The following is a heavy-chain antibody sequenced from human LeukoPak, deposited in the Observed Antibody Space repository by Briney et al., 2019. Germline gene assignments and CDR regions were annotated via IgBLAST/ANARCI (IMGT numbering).Heavy chain of an antibody. Sequence: SETLSLTCAAYGGSFSGYYWSWIRQPPGKGLEWIREINHSESTNYNPSPKSRVTISVDTTKNQFSLKLSSVTAADTSVYYCARGLEYDYYVWGSYRYYFVYWGQGTLVTVSS. J-gene: IGHJ4*02. V-gene: IGHV4-34*01. CDR3: ARGLEYDYYVWGSYRYYFVY. CDR1: GGSFSGYY. D-gene: IGHD3-16*02. CDR2: INHSEST.